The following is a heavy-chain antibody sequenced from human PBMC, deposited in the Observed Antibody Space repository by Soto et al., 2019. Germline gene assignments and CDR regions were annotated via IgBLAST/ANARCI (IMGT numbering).Heavy chain of an antibody. D-gene: IGHD1-26*01. Sequence: SETLSLTCTVSGGSISSYYWSWIRQPPGKGLEWIGYIYYSGSTNYNPSLKSRVTISVDTSKNQFSRRLRAVTAADTDVYYCARDKVGATGVDYYYYGMDVWDQGTTVTVSS. J-gene: IGHJ6*02. CDR2: IYYSGST. V-gene: IGHV4-59*01. CDR1: GGSISSYY. CDR3: ARDKVGATGVDYYYYGMDV.